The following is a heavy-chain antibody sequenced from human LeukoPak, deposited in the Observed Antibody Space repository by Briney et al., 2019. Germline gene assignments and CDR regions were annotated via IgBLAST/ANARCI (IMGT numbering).Heavy chain of an antibody. J-gene: IGHJ5*02. CDR2: INPNSGGT. V-gene: IGHV1-2*02. CDR1: GYTFTGYY. D-gene: IGHD2-2*02. CDR3: ARISGRSYCSSTSCYRGWFDP. Sequence: GASVKVSCKASGYTFTGYYMHWVRQAPGQGLEWMGWINPNSGGTNYAQKFQGRVTMTRDTSISTAYMELSRLRSDDTAVYYCARISGRSYCSSTSCYRGWFDPWGQGTLVTVPS.